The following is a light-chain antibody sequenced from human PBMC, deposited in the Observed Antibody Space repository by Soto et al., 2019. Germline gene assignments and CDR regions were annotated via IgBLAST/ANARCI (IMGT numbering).Light chain of an antibody. Sequence: IQMTQSPSSLSASVGDRVTITCRASQGIGNYLAWYQQKSGKVPKLLIYDASSLESGVPSRFSGSGSGTEFTLTISSLQPDDFATYYCQQQITFGQGTRLEIK. CDR2: DAS. CDR3: QQQIT. V-gene: IGKV1-13*02. CDR1: QGIGNY. J-gene: IGKJ5*01.